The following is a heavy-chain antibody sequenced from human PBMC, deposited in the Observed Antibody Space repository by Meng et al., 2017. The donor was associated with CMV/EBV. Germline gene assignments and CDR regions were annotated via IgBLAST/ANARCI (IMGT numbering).Heavy chain of an antibody. Sequence: CQSSGDASRTYALSWVRQAPGQGLEWMGGIIPFFHTTYYAQKFQDRVIFTSDEDTKTVYMELRSLRSEDTAVYFCTRGANWGSPFDHWGQGALVTVSS. V-gene: IGHV1-69*01. CDR1: GDASRTYA. J-gene: IGHJ4*02. D-gene: IGHD7-27*01. CDR3: TRGANWGSPFDH. CDR2: IIPFFHTT.